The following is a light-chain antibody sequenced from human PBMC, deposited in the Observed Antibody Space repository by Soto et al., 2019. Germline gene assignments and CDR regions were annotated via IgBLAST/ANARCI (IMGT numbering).Light chain of an antibody. CDR3: QQYDSYSSGP. CDR2: DAS. Sequence: DIQMTQSPSTPSASVGDRVTIRWRASQTINSWLAWYQQKPGKAPKVLIFDASSLKTGVPSRFSGSGSGTEFTLTISNLQPDDFATYYCQQYDSYSSGPFGQGTKVDIK. J-gene: IGKJ1*01. CDR1: QTINSW. V-gene: IGKV1-5*01.